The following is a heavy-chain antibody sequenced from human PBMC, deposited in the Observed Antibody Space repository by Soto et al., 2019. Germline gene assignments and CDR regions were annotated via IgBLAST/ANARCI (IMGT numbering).Heavy chain of an antibody. D-gene: IGHD2-15*01. CDR1: GFTFSSYA. Sequence: TGRSLRLSCAASGFTFSSYAMSWVRQAPGKGLEWVSDISGSGGSIYYADSVKGRFTISRDNAKNSLYLQMNSLRAEDTAVYYCARDKIGSDYWGQGTLVTVSS. J-gene: IGHJ4*02. CDR3: ARDKIGSDY. CDR2: ISGSGGSI. V-gene: IGHV3-48*04.